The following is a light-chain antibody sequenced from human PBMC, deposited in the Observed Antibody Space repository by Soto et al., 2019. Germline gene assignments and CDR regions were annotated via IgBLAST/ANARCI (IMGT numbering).Light chain of an antibody. V-gene: IGKV1-9*01. CDR3: LQHNSFPRT. CDR2: SSS. Sequence: IQLTQSPSSLSASVGDRVTITCRASQGISSYLAWYQQKPGKAPHRLIYSSSTLQTGVPSRFSGRRSGTEFTLTISNLQPEDVATYYCLQHNSFPRTFGGGTKVDI. CDR1: QGISSY. J-gene: IGKJ4*01.